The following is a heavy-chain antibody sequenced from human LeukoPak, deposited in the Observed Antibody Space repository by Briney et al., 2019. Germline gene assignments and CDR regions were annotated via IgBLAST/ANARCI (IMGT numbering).Heavy chain of an antibody. Sequence: GASVKVSCKVSGYTLTELSMHWVRQAPGKGLEWMGGFDPEDGETIYAQKFQGRVTITADESTSTAYMELSSLRSEDTAVYYCARDTLELRDGWFDPWGQGTLVTVSS. CDR3: ARDTLELRDGWFDP. J-gene: IGHJ5*02. V-gene: IGHV1-24*01. CDR1: GYTLTELS. CDR2: FDPEDGET. D-gene: IGHD1-7*01.